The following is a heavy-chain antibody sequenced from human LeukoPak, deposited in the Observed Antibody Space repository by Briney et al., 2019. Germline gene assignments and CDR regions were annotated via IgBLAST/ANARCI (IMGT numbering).Heavy chain of an antibody. CDR3: ARDQDRLVRGVIGY. Sequence: ASVKVSCKASGYTFTSYGISWVRQAPGQGLEWMGWIGPYNGNTNYAQNLQGRVTMPTDTSTSTAYMELGSLGSDDTAVYYCARDQDRLVRGVIGYWGQGTLVTVSS. J-gene: IGHJ4*02. CDR1: GYTFTSYG. D-gene: IGHD3-10*01. V-gene: IGHV1-18*01. CDR2: IGPYNGNT.